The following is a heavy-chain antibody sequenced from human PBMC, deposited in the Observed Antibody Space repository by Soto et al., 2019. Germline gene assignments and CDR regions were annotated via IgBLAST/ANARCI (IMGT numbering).Heavy chain of an antibody. D-gene: IGHD6-19*01. V-gene: IGHV3-9*01. CDR3: AKDKAVAGIAYYFDY. Sequence: PGGSLRLSCAASGFTFDDYAMHWVRQAPGKDLEWVSGISWNSGSIGYADSVKGRFTISRDNAKNSLYLQMNSLRAEDTALYYCAKDKAVAGIAYYFDYWGPGPLVTVS. CDR1: GFTFDDYA. J-gene: IGHJ4*02. CDR2: ISWNSGSI.